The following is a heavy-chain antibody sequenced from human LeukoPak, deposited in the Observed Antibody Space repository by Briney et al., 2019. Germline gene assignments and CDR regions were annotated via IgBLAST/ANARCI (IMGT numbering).Heavy chain of an antibody. V-gene: IGHV1-2*02. Sequence: GASVKVSCKASGYTFTGYYMHWVRQAPGQGLEWMGWINPNSGASNYAQKFQGRVTMTRDTSITTAYMELNRLRFDDTAVYYCARGRGYYVLDYWGQGTLVTVSS. J-gene: IGHJ4*02. CDR2: INPNSGAS. CDR3: ARGRGYYVLDY. D-gene: IGHD3-22*01. CDR1: GYTFTGYY.